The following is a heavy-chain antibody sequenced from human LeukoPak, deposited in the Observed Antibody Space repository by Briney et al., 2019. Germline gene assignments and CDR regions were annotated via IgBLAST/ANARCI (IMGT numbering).Heavy chain of an antibody. D-gene: IGHD6-13*01. Sequence: GGSLRLSCAASGFTFSSYGMHWVRQAPGKGLEWVAVISYDGSNKYHADSVKGRFTISRDNSKNTLYLQMNSLRAEDTAVYYCAKDLATAAALDYYGMDVWGQGTTVTVSS. J-gene: IGHJ6*02. CDR2: ISYDGSNK. CDR3: AKDLATAAALDYYGMDV. V-gene: IGHV3-30*18. CDR1: GFTFSSYG.